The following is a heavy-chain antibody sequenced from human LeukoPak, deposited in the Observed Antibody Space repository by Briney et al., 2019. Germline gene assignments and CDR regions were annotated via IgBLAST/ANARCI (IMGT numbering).Heavy chain of an antibody. V-gene: IGHV4-34*01. CDR1: GGSFSGYY. D-gene: IGHD6-13*01. Sequence: SETLSLTCAVYGGSFSGYYWSRVRQPPGKGLEWVGEINHSGSTNYNPSLKSRVTISVDTSKNQFTLKLSSVTAADTAVYYCARGGISSSWYWFDPWGQGTLVTVSS. CDR3: ARGGISSSWYWFDP. J-gene: IGHJ5*02. CDR2: INHSGST.